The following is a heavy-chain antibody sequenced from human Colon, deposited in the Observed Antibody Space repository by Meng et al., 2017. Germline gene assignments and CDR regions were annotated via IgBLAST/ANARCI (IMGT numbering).Heavy chain of an antibody. V-gene: IGHV1-3*01. CDR1: RDTFTNYA. D-gene: IGHD4/OR15-4a*01. Sequence: ASVKVSCKASRDTFTNYAIHWVRQAPGQRLEWMVYINAADDNSKYSHQFQGRVTISRDTSASTAYMELSSLRSEDTAVYYCARGTSPGCYLVDYWGQGTMVTVSS. J-gene: IGHJ4*02. CDR2: INAADDNS. CDR3: ARGTSPGCYLVDY.